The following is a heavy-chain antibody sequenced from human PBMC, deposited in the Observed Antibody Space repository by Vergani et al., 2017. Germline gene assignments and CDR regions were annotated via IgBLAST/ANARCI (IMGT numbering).Heavy chain of an antibody. CDR2: INTNGDYT. CDR3: AKGGWNYWFDS. V-gene: IGHV3-23*01. Sequence: EVQLLESGGGLVQPGGSLRLSCAASGFSFTTYAMSWVRQAPGKGLEWVSTINTNGDYTCYGDSVKGRFTISRDNSKSTLYLQMNSLRAEDTAIYYCAKGGWNYWFDSWGQGTLVIVS. J-gene: IGHJ5*01. D-gene: IGHD1-1*01. CDR1: GFSFTTYA.